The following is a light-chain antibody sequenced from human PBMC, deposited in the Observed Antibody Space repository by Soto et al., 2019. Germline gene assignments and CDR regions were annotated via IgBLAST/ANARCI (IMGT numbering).Light chain of an antibody. CDR2: DAS. J-gene: IGKJ5*01. CDR1: HDISNY. CDR3: QQYDNLPT. Sequence: EIQMTQSASTLSGSVGDRVTITCQASHDISNYLNCYQQKPGKAPNLLIYDASNLQTGVPSRFSGSGSGTDFTFTISSLPPEDIATYYCQQYDNLPTFGQGTRLEIK. V-gene: IGKV1-33*01.